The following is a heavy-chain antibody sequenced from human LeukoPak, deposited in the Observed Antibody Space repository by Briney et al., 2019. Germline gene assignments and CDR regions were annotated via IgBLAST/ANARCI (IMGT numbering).Heavy chain of an antibody. CDR2: INWNGGST. CDR3: ARGGGYYDSSGYHDAFDI. CDR1: GFTFDDYG. J-gene: IGHJ3*02. D-gene: IGHD3-22*01. V-gene: IGHV3-20*04. Sequence: PGGSLRLSRAASGFTFDDYGMSWVRQAPGKGLEWVSGINWNGGSTGYADSVKGRFTISRDNATNSLYLQMNSLRAEDTALYYCARGGGYYDSSGYHDAFDIWGQGTMVTVSS.